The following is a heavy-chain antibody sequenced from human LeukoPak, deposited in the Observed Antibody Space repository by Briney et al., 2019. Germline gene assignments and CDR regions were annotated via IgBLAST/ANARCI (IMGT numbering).Heavy chain of an antibody. D-gene: IGHD4-17*01. CDR1: GYTFTVYY. CDR2: IIPGSGGT. J-gene: IGHJ5*02. V-gene: IGHV1-2*06. Sequence: ASVKVSCKASGYTFTVYYIHWVRQAPGQGLEWMGRIIPGSGGTNYAQKFQGRVTMIRDTSINTAYMELSRLTSDDTAVYYCARENYGVPWGQGTLVTVSS. CDR3: ARENYGVP.